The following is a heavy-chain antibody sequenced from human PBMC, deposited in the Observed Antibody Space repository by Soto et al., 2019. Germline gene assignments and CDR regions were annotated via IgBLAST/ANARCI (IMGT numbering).Heavy chain of an antibody. Sequence: SCAASGFTFSGFGMHWVRQAPGKGLEWVAIIWYDGSDKYYADSVRGRFTISRDNSKNTLSLQMNSLRAEDTAVYHCAFGNLSYYFDYWGQGTPVTVSS. CDR2: IWYDGSDK. CDR1: GFTFSGFG. D-gene: IGHD3-16*01. J-gene: IGHJ4*02. CDR3: AFGNLSYYFDY. V-gene: IGHV3-33*01.